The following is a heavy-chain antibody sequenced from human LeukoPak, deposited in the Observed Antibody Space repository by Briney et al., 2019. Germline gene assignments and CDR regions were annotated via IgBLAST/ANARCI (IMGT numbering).Heavy chain of an antibody. CDR3: ARLPRYDFWS. D-gene: IGHD3-3*01. CDR2: IYYTGST. V-gene: IGHV4-39*01. J-gene: IGHJ4*02. Sequence: SETLSLTCTVSGGSISTNNYYWGWIRQPPGKGLEWIGTIYYTGSTYYNPSLKSRVTMSVDTSKKQFSLRLTSVTAADTAVYYCARLPRYDFWSWGQGTLVTVSS. CDR1: GGSISTNNYY.